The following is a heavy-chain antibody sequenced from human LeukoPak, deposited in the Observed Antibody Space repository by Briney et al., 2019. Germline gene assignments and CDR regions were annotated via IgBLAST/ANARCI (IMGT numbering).Heavy chain of an antibody. J-gene: IGHJ4*02. CDR2: ISKGSDYK. V-gene: IGHV3-21*06. D-gene: IGHD2-2*01. CDR1: GFSFSSYG. CDR3: ATRYCTSTNCYAFDD. Sequence: PGGSLRLSCATSGFSFSSYGMSWVRQAPGKGLEWVSSISKGSDYKYYADSVKGRFTISRDNAKNSLFLQIYSLRAEDTAVYYCATRYCTSTNCYAFDDWGQGTLVTVSA.